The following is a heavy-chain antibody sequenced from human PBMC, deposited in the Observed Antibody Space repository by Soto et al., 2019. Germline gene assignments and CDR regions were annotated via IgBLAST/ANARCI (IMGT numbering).Heavy chain of an antibody. CDR3: AREYGGNSGTFDY. J-gene: IGHJ4*02. CDR1: GGSFSGYY. CDR2: INHSGST. V-gene: IGHV4-34*01. D-gene: IGHD2-21*02. Sequence: SETLSLTCAVYGGSFSGYYWSWIRQPPGKGLEWIGEINHSGSTNYDPSLKSRVTISVDTSKNQFSLKLSSVTAADTAVYYCAREYGGNSGTFDYWGQGTLVTVSS.